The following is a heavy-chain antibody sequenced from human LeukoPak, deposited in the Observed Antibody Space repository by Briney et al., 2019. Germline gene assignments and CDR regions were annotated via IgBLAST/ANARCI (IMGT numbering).Heavy chain of an antibody. Sequence: SETLSLTCTVSGGSISSYYWSWIRQPAGKGLEWIGRIYTSGSTNYNPSLKSRVTMSVDTSKIQFSLKLSSVTAADTAVYYCARSPYCSGGSCHYYYGMDVWGQGTTVTVSS. D-gene: IGHD2-15*01. J-gene: IGHJ6*02. CDR3: ARSPYCSGGSCHYYYGMDV. CDR1: GGSISSYY. CDR2: IYTSGST. V-gene: IGHV4-4*07.